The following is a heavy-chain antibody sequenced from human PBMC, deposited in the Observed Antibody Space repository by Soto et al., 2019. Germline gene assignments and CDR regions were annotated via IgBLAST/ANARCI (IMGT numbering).Heavy chain of an antibody. D-gene: IGHD3-10*01. CDR1: GFTFSSHD. Sequence: EVQLVESGGGLVQPGGSLRLSCAASGFTFSSHDMHWVRQVTGKGLEWVSGIDSAGDAKYPASVKGRFTISRENAKNSLHLQMNSLSAGDTAVYYCARGGIRGVSWTWFDTWGQGTLVTVSS. J-gene: IGHJ5*02. CDR2: IDSAGDA. CDR3: ARGGIRGVSWTWFDT. V-gene: IGHV3-13*01.